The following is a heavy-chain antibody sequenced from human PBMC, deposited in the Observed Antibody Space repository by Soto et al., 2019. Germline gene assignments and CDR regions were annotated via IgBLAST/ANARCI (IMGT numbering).Heavy chain of an antibody. Sequence: QVQLVQSGAEVKKPGASVKVSCKASGYTFTSYDINWVRQATGQGLEWMGRMNPSNGNTAYAQKFQGRVTMTRTTSISTAYMELSSLRSEDTAVYYCARGADNWNDGYWFDPWGQGTLVTVSS. CDR1: GYTFTSYD. CDR2: MNPSNGNT. CDR3: ARGADNWNDGYWFDP. D-gene: IGHD1-1*01. J-gene: IGHJ5*02. V-gene: IGHV1-8*01.